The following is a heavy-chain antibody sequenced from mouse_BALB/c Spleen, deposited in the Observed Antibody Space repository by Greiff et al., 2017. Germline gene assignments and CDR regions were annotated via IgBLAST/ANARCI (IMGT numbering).Heavy chain of an antibody. CDR3: ARGFYYYGSRAWFAY. Sequence: VQLKESGPGLVKPSQSLSLTCSVTGYSITSGYYWNWIRQFPGNKLEWMGYISYDGSNNYNPSLKNRISITRDTSKNQFFLKLNSVTTEDTATYYCARGFYYYGSRAWFAYWGQGTLVTVSA. D-gene: IGHD1-1*01. J-gene: IGHJ3*01. CDR1: GYSITSGYY. CDR2: ISYDGSN. V-gene: IGHV3-6*02.